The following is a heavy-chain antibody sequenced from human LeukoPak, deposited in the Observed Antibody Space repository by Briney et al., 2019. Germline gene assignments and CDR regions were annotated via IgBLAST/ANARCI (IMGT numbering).Heavy chain of an antibody. J-gene: IGHJ6*02. CDR2: IYYSGST. Sequence: PSETLSLTCTVSGGSISSYYWSWIRQPPGKGLEWIGYIYYSGSTNYNPSLKSRVTISVDTSKNQFSLKLNSVTAADTAVYYCARQGTFTYGMDVWGQGTTVTVS. CDR1: GGSISSYY. V-gene: IGHV4-59*08. CDR3: ARQGTFTYGMDV. D-gene: IGHD3-3*02.